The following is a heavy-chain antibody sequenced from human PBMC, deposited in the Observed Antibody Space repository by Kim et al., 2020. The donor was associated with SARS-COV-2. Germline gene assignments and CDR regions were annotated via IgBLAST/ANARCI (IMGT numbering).Heavy chain of an antibody. J-gene: IGHJ4*02. D-gene: IGHD3-10*01. Sequence: YAPKFQGRVTMTEDTSTDTAYMELSSLRAEDTAVYYCATPLWFGELPTDYWGQGTLVTVSS. V-gene: IGHV1-24*01. CDR3: ATPLWFGELPTDY.